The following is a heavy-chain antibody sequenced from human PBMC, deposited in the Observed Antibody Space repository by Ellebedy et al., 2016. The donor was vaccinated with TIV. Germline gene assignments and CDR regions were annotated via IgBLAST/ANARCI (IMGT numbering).Heavy chain of an antibody. CDR1: AFNFTDYY. Sequence: ASVKVSCXASAFNFTDYYIHWVRQAPGQGLEWMGFVSPTTGTANYAQKFQGRVTMTRDTSISTAYMEVSRLRPDDTAVYYCTRVLATWGSYYFDSWGQGALITVSS. J-gene: IGHJ4*02. CDR3: TRVLATWGSYYFDS. D-gene: IGHD3-10*01. V-gene: IGHV1-2*02. CDR2: VSPTTGTA.